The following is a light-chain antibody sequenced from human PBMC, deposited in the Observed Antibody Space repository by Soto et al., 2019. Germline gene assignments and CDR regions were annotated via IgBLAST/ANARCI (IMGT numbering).Light chain of an antibody. CDR3: SSYAGSNNVI. CDR1: SSDVGGNNY. J-gene: IGLJ2*01. CDR2: EVT. Sequence: QSVLTQPPSASGSPGQSVAISCTGTSSDVGGNNYVSWYQQHPGKAPKLMVYEVTKRPSGVPDRFSGSKSGNTASLTVSGHQAEDEADYYCSSYAGSNNVIFGGGTKLTVL. V-gene: IGLV2-8*01.